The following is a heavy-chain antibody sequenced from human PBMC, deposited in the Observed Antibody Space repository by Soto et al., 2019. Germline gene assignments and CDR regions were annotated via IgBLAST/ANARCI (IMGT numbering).Heavy chain of an antibody. Sequence: QVHLVQSGAEVKKPGASVKVSCKASGHTFTSYGITWVRQAPGQGLEWMGWISAHNGNTDYAQKLQGRVIVTRDTSTSTAYMELRILRSDDTAVYYCARGRYGDYWGQGALVTVSS. CDR3: ARGRYGDY. CDR2: ISAHNGNT. D-gene: IGHD1-1*01. J-gene: IGHJ4*02. V-gene: IGHV1-18*01. CDR1: GHTFTSYG.